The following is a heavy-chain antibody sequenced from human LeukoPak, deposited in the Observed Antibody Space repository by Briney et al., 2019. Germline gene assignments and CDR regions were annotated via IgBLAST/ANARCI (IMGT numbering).Heavy chain of an antibody. CDR3: ARHRDGPEAPNSYYYYGMDV. Sequence: PSETLSLTCIVSGGSIGSSTYYWGWIRQPPGKGLEWIGSIYYSGTTYYNPSLQSRLTISVDTSKKQFSLKLTSVTAADTAVYYCARHRDGPEAPNSYYYYGMDVWGQGTTVTVSS. CDR2: IYYSGTT. V-gene: IGHV4-39*01. J-gene: IGHJ6*02. CDR1: GGSIGSSTYY.